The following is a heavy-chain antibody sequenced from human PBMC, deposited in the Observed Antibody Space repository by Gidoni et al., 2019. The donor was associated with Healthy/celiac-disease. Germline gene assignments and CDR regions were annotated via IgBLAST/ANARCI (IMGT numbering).Heavy chain of an antibody. CDR1: GGTFSSYA. J-gene: IGHJ3*02. Sequence: QVQLVQSGAAGKKHGSSVKVSCKASGGTFSSYAISWVRQAPGQGLEWMGGIIPSFGTANYAQKFQGRVTITADESTSTAYMELSSLRSEDTAVYYCARVLRGPPSAFDIWGQGTMVTVSS. D-gene: IGHD3-16*01. V-gene: IGHV1-69*01. CDR2: IIPSFGTA. CDR3: ARVLRGPPSAFDI.